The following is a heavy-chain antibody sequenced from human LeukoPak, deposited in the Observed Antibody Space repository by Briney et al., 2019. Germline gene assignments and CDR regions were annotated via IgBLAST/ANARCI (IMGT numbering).Heavy chain of an antibody. CDR1: GGFNTHYY. Sequence: PSETLSLTCSVSGGFNTHYYWTWIRQPPGKELEWIGYIYHSGSTKYNPSLKSRVTISVDTSKNHFSLKLSSVTAADTAVYYCANLAGDYSYDYWGQGTLVTVSS. V-gene: IGHV4-59*01. D-gene: IGHD4-17*01. CDR2: IYHSGST. J-gene: IGHJ4*02. CDR3: ANLAGDYSYDY.